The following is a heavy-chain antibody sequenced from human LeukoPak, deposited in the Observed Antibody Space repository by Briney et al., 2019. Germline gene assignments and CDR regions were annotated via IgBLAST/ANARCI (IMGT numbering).Heavy chain of an antibody. V-gene: IGHV5-51*01. D-gene: IGHD6-19*01. J-gene: IGHJ4*02. CDR1: GYSFTTYW. Sequence: GESLKISCQGSGYSFTTYWIGWVRQMPGKGLKWMGIIYPGDSDTRYSPSFQGQVTISADKSISTAYLQWRSLKASDTAMYYCARTAVAGTFSHSDYWGQGTLVTVSS. CDR2: IYPGDSDT. CDR3: ARTAVAGTFSHSDY.